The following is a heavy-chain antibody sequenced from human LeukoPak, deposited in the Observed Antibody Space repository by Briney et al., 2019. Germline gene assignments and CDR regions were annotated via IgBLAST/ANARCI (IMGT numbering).Heavy chain of an antibody. CDR3: ARDSARDDFWSGHTNDAFDV. V-gene: IGHV3-48*01. CDR2: ISSTSTTI. D-gene: IGHD3-3*01. J-gene: IGHJ3*01. Sequence: PGGSLRLSCAASGFTLSSYWMSWVRQAPGKGLEWLSYISSTSTTIYYADSLEGRFTISRDNARDALYLEMNSLRAEDTAIYYCARDSARDDFWSGHTNDAFDVWGQGTMVTVSS. CDR1: GFTLSSYW.